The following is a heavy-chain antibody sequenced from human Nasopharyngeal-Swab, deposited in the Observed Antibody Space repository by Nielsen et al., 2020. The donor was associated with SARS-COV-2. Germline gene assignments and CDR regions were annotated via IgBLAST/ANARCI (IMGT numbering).Heavy chain of an antibody. D-gene: IGHD3-10*01. CDR1: GFTFSSYA. Sequence: GGSLRLSCAASGFTFSSYAMHWVRQAPGKGLEWVAVISYDGSNKYYADSVKGRFTISRDNSKNTLYLQMNSLRAEDTAVYYCARDLLLWFGELGSWFDPWGQGILVTVSS. J-gene: IGHJ5*02. CDR2: ISYDGSNK. CDR3: ARDLLLWFGELGSWFDP. V-gene: IGHV3-30-3*01.